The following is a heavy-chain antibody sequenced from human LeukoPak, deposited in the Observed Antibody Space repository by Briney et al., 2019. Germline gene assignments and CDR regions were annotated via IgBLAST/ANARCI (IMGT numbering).Heavy chain of an antibody. Sequence: QAGGSLRLSCAASGFTFGSYAMSWVRQAPGKGLAWVSVISGSGGSTYYADSVKGRFTISRDNPKNTLYVQMNSLRAEDTAVYYCTVHDFWSGPFDYWGQGTLVTVSS. D-gene: IGHD3-3*01. J-gene: IGHJ4*02. V-gene: IGHV3-23*01. CDR3: TVHDFWSGPFDY. CDR2: ISGSGGST. CDR1: GFTFGSYA.